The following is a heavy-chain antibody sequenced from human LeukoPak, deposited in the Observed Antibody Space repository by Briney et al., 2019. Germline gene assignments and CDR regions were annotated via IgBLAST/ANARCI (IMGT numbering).Heavy chain of an antibody. CDR2: IYYSGST. D-gene: IGHD3-3*01. CDR3: ARQTGKYYDFWSGYYRRTPLDYYYYGMDV. V-gene: IGHV4-59*01. J-gene: IGHJ6*02. CDR1: GGSTSSYY. Sequence: SETLSLTCTVSGGSTSSYYWSWIRQPPGKGLEWIGYIYYSGSTNYNPSLKSRVTISVDTSKNQFSLKLSSVTAADTAVYYCARQTGKYYDFWSGYYRRTPLDYYYYGMDVWGQGTTVTVSS.